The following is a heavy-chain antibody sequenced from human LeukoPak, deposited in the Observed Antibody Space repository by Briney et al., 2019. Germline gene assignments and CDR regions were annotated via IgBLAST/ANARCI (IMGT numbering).Heavy chain of an antibody. CDR2: ISYDGSNK. D-gene: IGHD2-15*01. V-gene: IGHV3-30-3*01. CDR3: ARDIVVVVAATYHFDY. J-gene: IGHJ4*02. Sequence: GRSLRLSCAASGFTFSSYATHWVRQAPGKGLEWVAVISYDGSNKYYADSVKGRFTISRDNSKNTLYLQMNSLRAEDTAVYYCARDIVVVVAATYHFDYWGQGTLVTVSS. CDR1: GFTFSSYA.